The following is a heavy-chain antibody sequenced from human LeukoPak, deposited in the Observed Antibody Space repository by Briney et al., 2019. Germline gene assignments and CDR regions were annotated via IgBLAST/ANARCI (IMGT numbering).Heavy chain of an antibody. CDR2: INPNSGGT. Sequence: ASVKVSCKASGYTFTGYYMHWVRQAPGQGLGRMGWINPNSGGTNYAQKFQGRVTMTRDTSISTAYMELSRLRSDDTAVYYCARGGMASQLVPHLKFPWGQGTLVTVSS. V-gene: IGHV1-2*02. CDR3: ARGGMASQLVPHLKFP. J-gene: IGHJ5*02. CDR1: GYTFTGYY. D-gene: IGHD6-13*01.